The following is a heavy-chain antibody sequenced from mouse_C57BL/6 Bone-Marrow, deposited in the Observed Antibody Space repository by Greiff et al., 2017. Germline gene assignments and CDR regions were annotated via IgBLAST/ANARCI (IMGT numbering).Heavy chain of an antibody. CDR3: ARGWLLPAMDC. J-gene: IGHJ4*01. V-gene: IGHV1-69*01. CDR1: GYTFTSYW. Sequence: QVQLKQPGAEFVMPGASVKLSCKASGYTFTSYWMHWVKQRPGQGLEWIGEIDPSDSYTNYNQKFKGKATLTVDKSSSTAYMQLSSLTSENSAVYYCARGWLLPAMDCGDQGTSVTVSS. D-gene: IGHD2-3*01. CDR2: IDPSDSYT.